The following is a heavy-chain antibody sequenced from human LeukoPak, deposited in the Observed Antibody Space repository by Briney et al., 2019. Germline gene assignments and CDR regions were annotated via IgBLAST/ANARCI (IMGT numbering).Heavy chain of an antibody. CDR3: ARHPGDNWNYGYFDY. CDR2: INWNGGST. Sequence: PGGSLRLSCAAYGLPFDEYDMSWVRQAPGEGLVGVSHINWNGGSTGYADSVKGRFTISRDNAKNSLYLQMNSLRAEDTALCYCARHPGDNWNYGYFDYWGQGTLVTVSS. J-gene: IGHJ4*02. D-gene: IGHD1-7*01. V-gene: IGHV3-20*04. CDR1: GLPFDEYD.